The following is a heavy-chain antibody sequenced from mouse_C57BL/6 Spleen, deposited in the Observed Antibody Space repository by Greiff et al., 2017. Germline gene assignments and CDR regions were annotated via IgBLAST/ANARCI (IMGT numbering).Heavy chain of an antibody. CDR3: AGGQLRLHYYAMDY. Sequence: VQLQQSGPELVKPGASVKMSCKASGYTFTDYNMHWVKQSHGKSLEWIGYINPNNGGTSYNQKFKGKATLTVNKSSSTAYMELRSLTSEDSAVYYCAGGQLRLHYYAMDYWGQGTSVTVSS. V-gene: IGHV1-22*01. CDR2: INPNNGGT. CDR1: GYTFTDYN. D-gene: IGHD3-2*02. J-gene: IGHJ4*01.